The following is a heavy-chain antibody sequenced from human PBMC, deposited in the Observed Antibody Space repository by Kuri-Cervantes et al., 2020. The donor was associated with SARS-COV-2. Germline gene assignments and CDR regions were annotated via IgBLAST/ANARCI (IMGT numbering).Heavy chain of an antibody. V-gene: IGHV4-34*01. J-gene: IGHJ4*02. D-gene: IGHD6-13*01. CDR3: ARLLIAAAGPDFDY. Sequence: SQTLSLTCAVYGGSFSGYYWSWIRQPPGKGLEWIGEINHSGSTNYNPSLKSRVTISVDTSKNQFSLKLSSMTAADTAVYYCARLLIAAAGPDFDYWGQGTLVTVSS. CDR1: GGSFSGYY. CDR2: INHSGST.